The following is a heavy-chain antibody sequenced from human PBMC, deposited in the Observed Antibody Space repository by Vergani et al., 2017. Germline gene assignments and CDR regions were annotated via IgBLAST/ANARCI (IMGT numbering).Heavy chain of an antibody. Sequence: EVQLVESGGGLVQPGGSLRLSCAASGFTFSSYSMNWVCQAPGKGLEWVSYISSSSSTIYYADSVKGRFTISRDNAKNSLYLQMNSLRAEDTAVYYCARGGITFPGHAFDIWGQGTMVTVSS. CDR1: GFTFSSYS. V-gene: IGHV3-48*04. J-gene: IGHJ3*02. CDR2: ISSSSSTI. D-gene: IGHD3-10*01. CDR3: ARGGITFPGHAFDI.